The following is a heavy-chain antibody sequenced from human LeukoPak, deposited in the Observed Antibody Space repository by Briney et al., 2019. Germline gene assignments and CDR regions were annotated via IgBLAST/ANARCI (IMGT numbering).Heavy chain of an antibody. CDR2: INSDGSST. CDR1: GNYW. J-gene: IGHJ6*02. D-gene: IGHD1-26*01. V-gene: IGHV3-74*01. CDR3: ARERVGASMDV. Sequence: GGSLRLSCAASGNYWMHWVRQAPGKGLVWVSRINSDGSSTSYADSVKGRFTISRDNAKNTLYLQMNSLRAEDTAVYYCARERVGASMDVWGQGTTVTVSS.